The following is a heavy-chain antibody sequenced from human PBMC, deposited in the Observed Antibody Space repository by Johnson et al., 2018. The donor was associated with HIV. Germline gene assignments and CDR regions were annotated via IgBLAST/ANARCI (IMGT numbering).Heavy chain of an antibody. CDR2: IRDDGSNK. CDR3: ANSLLLDAFNI. Sequence: QVQLVESGGGVVQPGGSLRLSCAASGFTFSSYGMHWVRQAPGKGLEWVAFIRDDGSNKYYADSVKGRFTISRDNSKTTLYLQMNSLRDEDTAVYYCANSLLLDAFNIWGQGTMVTVSS. CDR1: GFTFSSYG. J-gene: IGHJ3*02. V-gene: IGHV3-30*02.